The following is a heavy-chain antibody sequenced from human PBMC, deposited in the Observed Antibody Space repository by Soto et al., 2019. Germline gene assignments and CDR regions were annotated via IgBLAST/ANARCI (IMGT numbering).Heavy chain of an antibody. V-gene: IGHV4-61*01. CDR2: IYYSGST. CDR1: GGSVSSGSYY. CDR3: ASALADWGYGKSNNWFDP. J-gene: IGHJ5*02. Sequence: SETLSLTCTVSGGSVSSGSYYWSWIRQPPGKGLEWIGYIYYSGSTNYNPSLKSRVTISVDTSKNQFSLKLSSVTAADTAVYYCASALADWGYGKSNNWFDPWGQVNLVTFSS. D-gene: IGHD5-12*01.